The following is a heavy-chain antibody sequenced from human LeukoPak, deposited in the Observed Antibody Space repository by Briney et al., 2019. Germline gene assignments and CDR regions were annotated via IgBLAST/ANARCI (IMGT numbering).Heavy chain of an antibody. J-gene: IGHJ6*02. CDR2: ISSSSSYI. V-gene: IGHV3-21*01. CDR1: GFTFSNYG. D-gene: IGHD3-10*01. CDR3: ARDLLWFGELLLGYYYYYGMDV. Sequence: GGSLRLSCAVSGFTFSNYGMNWVRQAPGKGLEWVSSISSSSSYIYYADSVKGRFTISRDNAKNSLYLQMNSLRAEDTAVYYCARDLLWFGELLLGYYYYYGMDVWGQGTTVTVSS.